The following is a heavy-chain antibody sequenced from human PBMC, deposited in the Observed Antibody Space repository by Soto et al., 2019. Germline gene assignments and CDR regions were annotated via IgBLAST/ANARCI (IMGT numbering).Heavy chain of an antibody. Sequence: PSETLSLTCTVSGGSISGSSYYWGWIRQPPGKGLEWIGYIYYSGSTNYNPSLKSRVTISVDTSKNQFSLKLSSVTAADTAVYYCARRGYSGYDLDYWGQGTLVTVSS. CDR1: GGSISGSSYY. J-gene: IGHJ4*02. CDR3: ARRGYSGYDLDY. CDR2: IYYSGST. V-gene: IGHV4-61*05. D-gene: IGHD5-12*01.